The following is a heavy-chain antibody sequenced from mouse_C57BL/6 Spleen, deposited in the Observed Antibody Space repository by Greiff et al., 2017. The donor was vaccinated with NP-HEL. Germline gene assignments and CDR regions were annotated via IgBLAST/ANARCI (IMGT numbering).Heavy chain of an antibody. CDR3: ARVYYYAMDY. J-gene: IGHJ4*01. Sequence: EVQLQESGPGLVKPSQSLSLTCSVTGYSITSGYYWNWIRQFPGNKLEWMGYISYDGSNNYNPSLKNRISITRDTSKNQFFLKLNSVTTEDTATYYCARVYYYAMDYWGQGTSVTVSS. CDR1: GYSITSGYY. CDR2: ISYDGSN. V-gene: IGHV3-6*01.